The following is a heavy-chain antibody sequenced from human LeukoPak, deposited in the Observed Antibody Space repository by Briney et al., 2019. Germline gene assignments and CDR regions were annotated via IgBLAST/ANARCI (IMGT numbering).Heavy chain of an antibody. CDR2: INTNTGTP. J-gene: IGHJ6*03. Sequence: ASVKVSCKASGSTFTDYYMHWVRQAPGQGLEWMGWINTNTGTPTYAQGFTGRFVFSLDTSVSTAYLQISSLKAADTAVYYCARVGTTRSAYYYMDVWGKGTTVTVSS. V-gene: IGHV7-4-1*02. CDR3: ARVGTTRSAYYYMDV. CDR1: GSTFTDYY. D-gene: IGHD1-26*01.